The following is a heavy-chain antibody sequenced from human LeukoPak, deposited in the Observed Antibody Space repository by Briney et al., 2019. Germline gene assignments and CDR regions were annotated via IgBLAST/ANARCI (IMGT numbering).Heavy chain of an antibody. Sequence: SETLSLTCTVSGGSISSSSYYWGWIRQPPGKGLDGIGSIYYSGSTYYNPSLKSRVTISVDTSKNQFSLKLSSVTAADTAVYYCARRTRIAVAGRVYWGQGTLVTVSS. J-gene: IGHJ4*02. V-gene: IGHV4-39*01. D-gene: IGHD6-19*01. CDR2: IYYSGST. CDR1: GGSISSSSYY. CDR3: ARRTRIAVAGRVY.